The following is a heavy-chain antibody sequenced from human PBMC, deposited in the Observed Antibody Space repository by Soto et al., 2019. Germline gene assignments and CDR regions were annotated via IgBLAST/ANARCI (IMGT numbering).Heavy chain of an antibody. Sequence: TLSLTCAVYGGSFSGYYWSWIRQPPGKGLEWIGEINHSGSTNYNPSLKSRVTISVDTSKNQFSLKLSSVTAADTAVYYCARGAAWPILTGYHRFDPWCQGTLVTVAS. CDR1: GGSFSGYY. CDR3: ARGAAWPILTGYHRFDP. J-gene: IGHJ5*02. CDR2: INHSGST. V-gene: IGHV4-34*01. D-gene: IGHD3-9*01.